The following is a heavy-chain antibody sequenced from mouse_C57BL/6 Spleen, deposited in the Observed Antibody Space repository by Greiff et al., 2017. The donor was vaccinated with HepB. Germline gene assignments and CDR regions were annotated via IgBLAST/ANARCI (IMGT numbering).Heavy chain of an antibody. J-gene: IGHJ2*01. CDR2: INPNYGTT. CDR1: GYSFTDYN. CDR3: ARGGYDYDAGYFDY. V-gene: IGHV1-39*01. Sequence: VHVKQSGPELVKPGASVKISCKASGYSFTDYNMNWVKQSNGKSLEWIGVINPNYGTTSYNQKFKGKATLTVDQSSSTAYMQLNSLTSEDSAVYYCARGGYDYDAGYFDYWGQGTTLTVAS. D-gene: IGHD2-4*01.